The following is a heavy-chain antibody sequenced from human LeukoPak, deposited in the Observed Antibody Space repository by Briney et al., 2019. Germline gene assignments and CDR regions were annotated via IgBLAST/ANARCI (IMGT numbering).Heavy chain of an antibody. CDR2: ISSSSSTI. V-gene: IGHV3-48*01. J-gene: IGHJ6*02. D-gene: IGHD3-10*01. Sequence: GGSLRLSCAASGFTFGSYSINWVRQAPGKGLEWVSYISSSSSTIYYADSVKGRFTISRDNAKNSLYLQMNSLRAEDTAVYYCARALMVRGVITFYYYYGMDVWGQGTTVTVSS. CDR3: ARALMVRGVITFYYYYGMDV. CDR1: GFTFGSYS.